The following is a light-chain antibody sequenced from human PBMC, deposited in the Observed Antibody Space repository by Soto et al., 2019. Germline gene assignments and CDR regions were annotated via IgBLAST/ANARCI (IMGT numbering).Light chain of an antibody. V-gene: IGKV3-20*01. CDR3: QQYGSSPYT. CDR2: GAS. CDR1: QTISGT. J-gene: IGKJ2*01. Sequence: EIVMTQSPATLSVSPGGRATLSCRASQTISGTLAWYQQKPGQAPRLLMYGASSRATGIPDRFSGTGSGTDFTLTISRLEPEDFAVYYCQQYGSSPYTFGLGTKLEIK.